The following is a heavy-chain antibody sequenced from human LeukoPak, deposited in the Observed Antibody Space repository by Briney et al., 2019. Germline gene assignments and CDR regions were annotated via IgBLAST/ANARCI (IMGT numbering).Heavy chain of an antibody. J-gene: IGHJ4*02. Sequence: GGSLRLSCAASGFTVSSNYMSWVRQAPGKGLEWVSVIYSGGSTYYADSVKGRFTISRDNSKNTLYLQMNSLRAEDTAVYYCARARGEVVRGVIHYYFDYWGQGTLVTVSS. D-gene: IGHD3-10*01. CDR3: ARARGEVVRGVIHYYFDY. V-gene: IGHV3-66*01. CDR1: GFTVSSNY. CDR2: IYSGGST.